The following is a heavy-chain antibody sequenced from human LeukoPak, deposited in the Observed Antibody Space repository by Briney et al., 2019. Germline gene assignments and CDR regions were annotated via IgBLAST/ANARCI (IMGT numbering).Heavy chain of an antibody. CDR1: GYTFTSYA. CDR3: ARPYYYDSSNYAAGFDY. CDR2: INTNTGNP. Sequence: ASVKVSCKASGYTFTSYAMNWVRQAPGQGLEWMGWINTNTGNPTYAQGFTGRLVFSLDTSVSTAYLQISSLKAEDTAVYFCARPYYYDSSNYAAGFDYWGQGTLVTVSS. D-gene: IGHD3-22*01. J-gene: IGHJ4*02. V-gene: IGHV7-4-1*02.